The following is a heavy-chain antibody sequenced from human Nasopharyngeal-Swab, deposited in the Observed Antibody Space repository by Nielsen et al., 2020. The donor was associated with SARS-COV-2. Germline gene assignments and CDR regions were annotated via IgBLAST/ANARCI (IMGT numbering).Heavy chain of an antibody. Sequence: GESLKISCAASGFTFSSYWMSWVRQAPGKGLEWVANIKQDGSEKYYVDSVKGRFTISRDNAKNLLYLQMNSLRAEDTAVYYCARDSIAAAGTDYYYGMDVWGQGTTVTVSS. CDR3: ARDSIAAAGTDYYYGMDV. J-gene: IGHJ6*02. V-gene: IGHV3-7*01. CDR1: GFTFSSYW. D-gene: IGHD6-13*01. CDR2: IKQDGSEK.